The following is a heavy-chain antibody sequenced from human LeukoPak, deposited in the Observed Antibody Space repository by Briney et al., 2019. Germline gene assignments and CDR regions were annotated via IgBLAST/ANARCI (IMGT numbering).Heavy chain of an antibody. CDR2: IYHSGST. V-gene: IGHV4-4*02. D-gene: IGHD3-3*01. CDR3: ARGAPVFLEWLLYYFDY. Sequence: PSGTLSLTCAVSGGSISSSNWWSWVRQPPGKGLEWIGEIYHSGSTNYNPSLKSRVTISVDKSKNQFSLKLSSVTAADTAVYYCARGAPVFLEWLLYYFDYWGQGTLVTVSS. CDR1: GGSISSSNW. J-gene: IGHJ4*02.